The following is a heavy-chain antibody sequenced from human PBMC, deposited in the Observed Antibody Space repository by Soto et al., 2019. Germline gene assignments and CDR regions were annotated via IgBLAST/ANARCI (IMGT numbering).Heavy chain of an antibody. J-gene: IGHJ4*02. V-gene: IGHV3-11*01. CDR1: GFAFSDYS. CDR2: IDSGGDSI. D-gene: IGHD3-22*01. CDR3: ARESYYYEGGGPSDH. Sequence: QVQLVESGGGMVKPGGSLRLSCAASGFAFSDYSMMWIRQAPGKGLEWISYIDSGGDSIYYADSVKGRFAISRDNAENSLLLQMDTLRAQDTATYFCARESYYYEGGGPSDHWGQGVLVTVSS.